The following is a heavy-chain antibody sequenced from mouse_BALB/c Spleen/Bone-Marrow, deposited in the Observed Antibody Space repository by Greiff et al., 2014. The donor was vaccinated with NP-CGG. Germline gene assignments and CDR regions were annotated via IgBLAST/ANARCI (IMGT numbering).Heavy chain of an antibody. CDR2: IYPYSGGT. Sequence: VQLQQSGPELVRPGASVKISCKASGYTFTDYNIYWVKQSHGKSLEWIGYIYPYSGGTGYNQKFKSKATLTVDNSSTTAYMELRSLTSEDSAVYYCARGNWDFAYWGQGTLDTVST. V-gene: IGHV1S29*02. CDR3: ARGNWDFAY. J-gene: IGHJ3*01. D-gene: IGHD4-1*01. CDR1: GYTFTDYN.